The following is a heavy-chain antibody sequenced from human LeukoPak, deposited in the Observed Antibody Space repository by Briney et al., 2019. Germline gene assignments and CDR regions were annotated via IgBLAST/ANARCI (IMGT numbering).Heavy chain of an antibody. J-gene: IGHJ4*02. CDR3: AKDPDRLVVAATPVYFDY. V-gene: IGHV3-23*01. CDR1: GFTFSSYG. D-gene: IGHD2-15*01. Sequence: PGGSLRLSCAASGFTFSSYGMSWVRQAPGKGLEWVSALSGNGVKTYYADSVKGRFTISRDNSKNTLYLQMNSLRAEDTAVYYCAKDPDRLVVAATPVYFDYWGQGTLVTVSS. CDR2: LSGNGVKT.